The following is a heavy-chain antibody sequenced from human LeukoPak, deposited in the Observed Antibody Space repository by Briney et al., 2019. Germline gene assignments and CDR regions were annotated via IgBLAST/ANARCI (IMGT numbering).Heavy chain of an antibody. D-gene: IGHD1-1*01. CDR1: GGSFSSYA. J-gene: IGHJ4*02. Sequence: SSVQVTCKACGGSFSSYALSWVRQPPGKGLEWMGGIITIFRTGNDAQKFQGRVTITADESTSTAYMELSSLRSEDKAVYYCASPLEGGDYWGQGTLVTVSS. V-gene: IGHV1-69*13. CDR2: IITIFRTG. CDR3: ASPLEGGDY.